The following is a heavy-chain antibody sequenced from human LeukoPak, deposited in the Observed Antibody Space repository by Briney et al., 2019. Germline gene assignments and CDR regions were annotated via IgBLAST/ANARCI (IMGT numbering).Heavy chain of an antibody. D-gene: IGHD1-26*01. CDR2: FDPEDGET. V-gene: IGHV1-24*01. CDR1: GYTLTELS. CDR3: ATDPYSGSYLVDAFDI. J-gene: IGHJ3*02. Sequence: ASVKVSCMVSGYTLTELSMHWVRQAPGKGLEWMGGFDPEDGETIYAQKFQGRVTMTEDTSTDTAYMELSSLRSEDTAVYYCATDPYSGSYLVDAFDIWGQGTMVTVSS.